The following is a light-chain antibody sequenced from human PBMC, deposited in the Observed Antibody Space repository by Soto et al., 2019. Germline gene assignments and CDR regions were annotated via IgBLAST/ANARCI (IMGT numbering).Light chain of an antibody. V-gene: IGLV1-40*01. CDR2: GNS. CDR1: SSNIGAGYD. J-gene: IGLJ2*01. CDR3: KSYDSSMRV. Sequence: QSVLTQPPSVSGAPGQRVTISCTGSSSNIGAGYDVHWYQQLPGTAPKLLIYGNSNRPSGVPDRFSGSKSGTSASLAITGLQAEDEADYYCKSYDSSMRVFGGGTEVTVL.